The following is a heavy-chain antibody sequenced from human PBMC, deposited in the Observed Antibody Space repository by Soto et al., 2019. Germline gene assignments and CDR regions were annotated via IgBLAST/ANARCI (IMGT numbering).Heavy chain of an antibody. D-gene: IGHD2-2*01. Sequence: SETLSLTCTVSGGSISSYYWSWIRQPPGKGLEWIGYIYYSGSTNYNPSLKSRVTISVNTSKNQFSLKLGSVTAADTAVYYCARERVEGYCSSTSCYDYYYYYYMDVWGKGTTVTVSS. V-gene: IGHV4-59*01. CDR2: IYYSGST. CDR1: GGSISSYY. CDR3: ARERVEGYCSSTSCYDYYYYYYMDV. J-gene: IGHJ6*03.